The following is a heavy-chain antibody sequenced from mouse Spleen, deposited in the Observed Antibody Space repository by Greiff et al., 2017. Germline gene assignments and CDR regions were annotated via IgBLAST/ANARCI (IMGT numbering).Heavy chain of an antibody. CDR2: ISSGGST. V-gene: IGHV5-6-5*01. Sequence: EVHLVESGGGLVKPGGSLKLSCAASGFTFSSYAMSWVRQTPEKRLEWVASISSGGSTYYPDSVKGRFTISRDNARNILYLQMSSLRSEDTAMYYCARGQSFYDYSFDYWGQGTTLTVSS. CDR1: GFTFSSYA. D-gene: IGHD2-4*01. J-gene: IGHJ2*01. CDR3: ARGQSFYDYSFDY.